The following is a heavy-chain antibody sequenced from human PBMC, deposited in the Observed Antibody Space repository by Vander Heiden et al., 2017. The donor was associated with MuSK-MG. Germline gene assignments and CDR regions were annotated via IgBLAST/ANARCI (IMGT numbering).Heavy chain of an antibody. CDR1: SGYS. V-gene: IGHV4-34*01. D-gene: IGHD4-17*01. CDR2: INHSRST. J-gene: IGHJ4*01. Sequence: SGYSWNWIRQPPGNGLEWIGEINHSRSTNYILSLKSRVTISVDTSKNRFSLKLRSVTAADTAVYYCARVKGYDYGDFIDYWAMVPWSPSPQ. CDR3: ARVKGYDYGDFIDY.